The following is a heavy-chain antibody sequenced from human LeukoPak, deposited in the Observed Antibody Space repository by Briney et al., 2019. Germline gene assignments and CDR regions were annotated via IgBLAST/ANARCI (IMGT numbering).Heavy chain of an antibody. V-gene: IGHV1-69*13. J-gene: IGHJ6*03. D-gene: IGHD4-17*01. Sequence: VASVKVSCKASGGTFSSYAISWVRQAPGQGLEWMGGIIPIFGTANYAQKFQGRVTITADESTSTAYMELSSLRSEDTAVYYCARTEYGDRRYYYYYMDVWGKGTTVTISS. CDR2: IIPIFGTA. CDR3: ARTEYGDRRYYYYYMDV. CDR1: GGTFSSYA.